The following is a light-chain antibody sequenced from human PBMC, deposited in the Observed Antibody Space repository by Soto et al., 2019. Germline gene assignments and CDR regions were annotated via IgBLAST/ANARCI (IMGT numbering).Light chain of an antibody. CDR2: VAS. CDR1: QGINNC. Sequence: DIQMTQSPSAVSASVGDRVTITCRASQGINNCLAWFQQKPGKVPKRLIYVASSLQSGVPSRFSGSRSETEFTLTISSLQPEDSASYYCQQQDSYPLTFGGGTKVEIK. CDR3: QQQDSYPLT. V-gene: IGKV1-17*03. J-gene: IGKJ4*01.